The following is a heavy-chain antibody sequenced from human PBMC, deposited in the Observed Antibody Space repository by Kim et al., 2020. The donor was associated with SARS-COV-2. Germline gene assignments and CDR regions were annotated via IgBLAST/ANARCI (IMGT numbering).Heavy chain of an antibody. V-gene: IGHV4-30-2*01. Sequence: YNPSLENRVTISIPPSKNQFSLKLTSVTAADTAVYYCARVRRGSGSYCFDYWGQGTLVTVSS. CDR3: ARVRRGSGSYCFDY. D-gene: IGHD3-10*01. J-gene: IGHJ4*02.